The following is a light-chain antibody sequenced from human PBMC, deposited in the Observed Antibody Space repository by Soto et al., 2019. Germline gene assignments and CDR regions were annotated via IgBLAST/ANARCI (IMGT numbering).Light chain of an antibody. J-gene: IGLJ1*01. V-gene: IGLV2-14*01. CDR3: SSYTSSSDFYI. CDR1: ISDVGGYDF. Sequence: QSALTQPSSVSGSPGQAITISCTGAISDVGGYDFVSWFQQHPGKAPKLLIYEVSNRPSGVSNRFYGSKSGNTASLTISGLQAEHESDYFCSSYTSSSDFYIFGTGTKVTV. CDR2: EVS.